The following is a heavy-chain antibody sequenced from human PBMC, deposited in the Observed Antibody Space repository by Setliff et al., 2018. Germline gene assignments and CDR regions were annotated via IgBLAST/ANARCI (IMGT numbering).Heavy chain of an antibody. Sequence: ASVKVSCKASGGTFSSYAISWVRQAPGQGLEWMGRIIPIFGTANYAQKFQGRVTITADESTSTAYMELSSLRSEDTAVYYCAARCSSTSCRYYYGSGSSVPFDYWGQGTLVTVTS. D-gene: IGHD3-10*01. CDR3: AARCSSTSCRYYYGSGSSVPFDY. V-gene: IGHV1-69*13. CDR2: IIPIFGTA. CDR1: GGTFSSYA. J-gene: IGHJ4*02.